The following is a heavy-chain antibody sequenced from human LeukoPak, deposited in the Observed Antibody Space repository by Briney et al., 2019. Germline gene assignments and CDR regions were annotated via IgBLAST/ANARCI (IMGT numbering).Heavy chain of an antibody. CDR2: IKQDGSVK. J-gene: IGHJ4*02. CDR1: GLPLSLYW. CDR3: ASHPYHDNNAYLNH. Sequence: GGSLRLSCAASGLPLSLYWMNWVRQAPGKGLERVANIKQDGSVKQYVDSVKGRFTISRDNAKNSLFLQMDSLTAEDTAMYFCASHPYHDNNAYLNHWGQGTLVTVSS. D-gene: IGHD3-16*01. V-gene: IGHV3-7*01.